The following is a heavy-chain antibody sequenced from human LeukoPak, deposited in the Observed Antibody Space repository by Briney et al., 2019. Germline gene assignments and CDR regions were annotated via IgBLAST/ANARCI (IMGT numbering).Heavy chain of an antibody. J-gene: IGHJ4*02. D-gene: IGHD3-22*01. CDR2: IRYDGSNK. CDR3: AKGNYYYDSSGHTALDS. CDR1: GFTFSSYG. Sequence: GGSLRLSCAASGFTFSSYGMHWVRQAPGKGLEWVAFIRYDGSNKYYADSVKGRFTISRDNSKNTLYLQMNSLRAEDTAVYYCAKGNYYYDSSGHTALDSWGQGTLVTVSS. V-gene: IGHV3-30*02.